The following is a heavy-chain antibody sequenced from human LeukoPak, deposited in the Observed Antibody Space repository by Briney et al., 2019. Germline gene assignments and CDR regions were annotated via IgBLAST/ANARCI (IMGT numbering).Heavy chain of an antibody. D-gene: IGHD6-19*01. CDR2: ISSSSSYI. V-gene: IGHV3-21*01. Sequence: GGSLRLSCAASGFTFSSYSMNWVRQAPGKGLEWVSSISSSSSYIYYADSVKGRFTISRDNAKNSLYLQMNSLRAEDTAVYYCARNLYSSGWFGDEDYYYYYMDVWGKGTTVTVSS. J-gene: IGHJ6*03. CDR1: GFTFSSYS. CDR3: ARNLYSSGWFGDEDYYYYYMDV.